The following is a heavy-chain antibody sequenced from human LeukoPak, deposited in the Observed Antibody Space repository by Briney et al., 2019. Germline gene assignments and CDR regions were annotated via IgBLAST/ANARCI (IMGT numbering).Heavy chain of an antibody. CDR2: IYYSGST. V-gene: IGHV4-39*01. D-gene: IGHD1-26*01. J-gene: IGHJ4*02. CDR1: GFSFSSYA. CDR3: ARRWGVHLAFDY. Sequence: GSLRLSCAASGFSFSSYAMSWIRQPPGKGLEWIGSIYYSGSTYYNPSLKSRVTISVDTSKNQFSLKLSSVTAADTAVYYCARRWGVHLAFDYWGQGTLVTVSS.